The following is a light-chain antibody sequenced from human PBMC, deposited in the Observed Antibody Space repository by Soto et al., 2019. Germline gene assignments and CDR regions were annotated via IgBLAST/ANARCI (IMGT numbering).Light chain of an antibody. CDR2: WAS. V-gene: IGKV4-1*01. J-gene: IGKJ2*01. CDR3: QQYYSPPYT. Sequence: DIVMTQSPDSLAVSLGARATINCKSSQSVLYSFNNKNYLTWYHQKPGQPPKLLIYWASTRESGVPDRFSGSGSGTDFTITISSLQAEDVAVYYCQQYYSPPYTCGQGTKLEIK. CDR1: QSVLYSFNNKNY.